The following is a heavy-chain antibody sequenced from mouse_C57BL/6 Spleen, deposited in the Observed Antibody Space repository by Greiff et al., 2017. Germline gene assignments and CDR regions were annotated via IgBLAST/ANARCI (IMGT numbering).Heavy chain of an antibody. Sequence: VQLVESGPGLVQPSQSLSITCTVSGFSLTSYGVHWVRQSPGKGLEWLGVIWRGGSTDYNAAFMSRLSITKDNSKSQVFFKMNSLQADDTAIYYCATVVATRTYYFDYWGQGTTLTVSS. CDR3: ATVVATRTYYFDY. CDR1: GFSLTSYG. CDR2: IWRGGST. V-gene: IGHV2-5*01. D-gene: IGHD1-1*01. J-gene: IGHJ2*01.